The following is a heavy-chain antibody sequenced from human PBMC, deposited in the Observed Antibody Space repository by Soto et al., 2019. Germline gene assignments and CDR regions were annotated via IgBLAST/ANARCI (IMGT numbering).Heavy chain of an antibody. Sequence: PSETLSLTCNVSGDPITSYFWTWIRQPAGKGLEWIGHVFPGGPTSHNSSLKSRVSMSIDTSKNQFSLTLTFVTAADTAVYYCARTLSGFNYGSRQFYFDHWGQGTLVTVSS. D-gene: IGHD3-10*01. CDR3: ARTLSGFNYGSRQFYFDH. J-gene: IGHJ4*02. CDR1: GDPITSYF. V-gene: IGHV4-4*07. CDR2: VFPGGPT.